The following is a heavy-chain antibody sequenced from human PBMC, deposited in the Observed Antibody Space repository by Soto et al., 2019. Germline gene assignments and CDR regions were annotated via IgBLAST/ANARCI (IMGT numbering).Heavy chain of an antibody. V-gene: IGHV3-30*05. D-gene: IGHD6-19*01. Sequence: EGSLRRSGAASGCFFNSYGVHWVRQAPSKGLDRAALSSNDETRKDFGDSVKGRCSMSRYIARNAVYLQMDSLRDEGTAVNYCARSIEVAGLDYWGPGTLVTVSS. CDR1: GCFFNSYG. CDR2: SSNDETRK. J-gene: IGHJ4*02. CDR3: ARSIEVAGLDY.